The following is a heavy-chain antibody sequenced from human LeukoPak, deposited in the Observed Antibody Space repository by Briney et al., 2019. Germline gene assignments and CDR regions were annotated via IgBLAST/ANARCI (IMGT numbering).Heavy chain of an antibody. D-gene: IGHD3-9*01. V-gene: IGHV1-8*01. Sequence: ASAKVSCKASGYTFTSCDINWVRHPTGQGRVGRVGMNPNSGNTGYAQKFQRRVTMTRNTSISTAYMELSSLRSEDTAVYYCARGLKPSRVLRYFDWLGAPDYWGEGTLVTVSS. CDR2: MNPNSGNT. CDR3: ARGLKPSRVLRYFDWLGAPDY. CDR1: GYTFTSCD. J-gene: IGHJ4*02.